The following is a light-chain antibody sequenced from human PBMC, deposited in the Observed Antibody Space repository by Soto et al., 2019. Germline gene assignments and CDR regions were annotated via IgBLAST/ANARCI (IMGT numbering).Light chain of an antibody. J-gene: IGKJ1*01. CDR1: QSIRSW. CDR2: QAS. CDR3: QQFNRYPWT. Sequence: DIQMTQSPSTLSASVGDRVTITCRASQSIRSWLAWYQQKPGKAPNLLIYQASNLKSGVPSRFSGSVSGTQYTLTISNLQRDDFATDSCQQFNRYPWTFRIGMKVDIK. V-gene: IGKV1-5*03.